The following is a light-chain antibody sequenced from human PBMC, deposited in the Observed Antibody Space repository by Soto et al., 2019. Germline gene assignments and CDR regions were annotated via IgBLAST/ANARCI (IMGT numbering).Light chain of an antibody. V-gene: IGKV3-15*01. CDR1: QSVTTN. CDR2: DAS. CDR3: QQYNNWWT. Sequence: EVVMTQSPATLSVSPGERVTFSYRASQSVTTNLAWYQHKPGQSPRLLISDASTGASGIPPRFSGSGSGTEFTLTIDRLQSADFAVYYCQQYNNWWTFGQGTKVDIK. J-gene: IGKJ1*01.